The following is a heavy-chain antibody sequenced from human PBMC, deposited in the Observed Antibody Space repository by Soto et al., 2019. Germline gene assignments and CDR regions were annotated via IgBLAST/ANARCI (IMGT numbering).Heavy chain of an antibody. D-gene: IGHD6-13*01. Sequence: GGSLRLSCAASGFTFSSYAMSWVRQAPGKGLEWVSAISGSGDSTYYADSVKGRFTISRDNSKNTLYLQMNSLGAEDTAVYYCAKDLEEYRNSWYYSGMDVWGQGTTVPVSS. CDR1: GFTFSSYA. CDR2: ISGSGDST. J-gene: IGHJ6*02. CDR3: AKDLEEYRNSWYYSGMDV. V-gene: IGHV3-23*01.